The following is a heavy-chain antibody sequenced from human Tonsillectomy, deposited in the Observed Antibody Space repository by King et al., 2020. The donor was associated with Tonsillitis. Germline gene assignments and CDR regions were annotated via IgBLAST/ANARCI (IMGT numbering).Heavy chain of an antibody. Sequence: VQLVESGGGVVQPGRSLRLSCAASGFTYSNYGMHWVRQAPGKGLEWVAVISYDGSNKYYADSVKGRFTISRDNSKNTLYLQMNSLRAEDTAVYYCAKVRYGDYHGMAVWGQGTTVTVSS. V-gene: IGHV3-30*18. CDR2: ISYDGSNK. CDR3: AKVRYGDYHGMAV. J-gene: IGHJ6*02. CDR1: GFTYSNYG. D-gene: IGHD4-17*01.